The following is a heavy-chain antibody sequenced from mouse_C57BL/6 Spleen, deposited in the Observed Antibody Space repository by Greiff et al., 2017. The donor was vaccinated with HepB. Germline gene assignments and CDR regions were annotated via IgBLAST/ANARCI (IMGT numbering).Heavy chain of an antibody. J-gene: IGHJ3*01. Sequence: EVHLVESGGGLVQPGSSLRLSCAASGFVFIDYSMSWVRQLPGKAPEWLALIRNKVNGYTTDYSASVKGRFTISSDNSQTILYLQMNTLRAEDSATYYCVKAVSSGSSYTWFAYWGQGTLVTVSA. CDR2: IRNKVNGYTT. D-gene: IGHD1-1*01. CDR1: GFVFIDYS. CDR3: VKAVSSGSSYTWFAY. V-gene: IGHV7-4*01.